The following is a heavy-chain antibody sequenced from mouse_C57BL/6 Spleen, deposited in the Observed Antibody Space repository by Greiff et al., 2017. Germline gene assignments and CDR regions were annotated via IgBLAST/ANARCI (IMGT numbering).Heavy chain of an antibody. D-gene: IGHD2-5*01. J-gene: IGHJ4*01. CDR3: ASITYYSNYYAMDY. CDR1: GYTFTGYW. V-gene: IGHV1-9*01. Sequence: VQRVESGAELMKPGASVKLSCKATGYTFTGYWIEWVKQRPGHGLEWIGEILPGSGSTNYNEKFKGKATFTADTSSNTAYMQLSSLTTEDSAIYYCASITYYSNYYAMDYWGQGTSVTVSS. CDR2: ILPGSGST.